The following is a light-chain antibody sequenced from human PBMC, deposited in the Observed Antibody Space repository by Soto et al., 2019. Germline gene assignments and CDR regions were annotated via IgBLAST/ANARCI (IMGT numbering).Light chain of an antibody. Sequence: EIVLTQSPGTLSLSPGERATLSCRASQSVRNNYVAWYQQKPGQAPRLLIYAASSRATGIPDRISGSGSGTDFTLTISRLEPEDFAVYYCQQYGSAPEIFGQGTKVEL. CDR1: QSVRNNY. J-gene: IGKJ1*01. CDR2: AAS. V-gene: IGKV3-20*01. CDR3: QQYGSAPEI.